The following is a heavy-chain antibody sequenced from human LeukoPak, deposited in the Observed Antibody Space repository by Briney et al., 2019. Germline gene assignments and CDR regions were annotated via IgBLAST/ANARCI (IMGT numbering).Heavy chain of an antibody. CDR2: ISYDGSNK. CDR1: GFTFSSFG. V-gene: IGHV3-30*18. J-gene: IGHJ4*02. Sequence: GGSLRLSCAASGFTFSSFGMHWVLQAPGKGLEWVAVISYDGSNKYYADSVKGRFTISRDNSKNTLYLQMNSLRAEDTAVYYCAKGGYYYDSSGYYVLTFFDYWGQGTLVTVSS. D-gene: IGHD3-22*01. CDR3: AKGGYYYDSSGYYVLTFFDY.